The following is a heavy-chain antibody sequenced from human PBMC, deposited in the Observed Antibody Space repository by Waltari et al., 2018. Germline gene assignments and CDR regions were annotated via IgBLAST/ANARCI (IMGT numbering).Heavy chain of an antibody. D-gene: IGHD3-10*01. CDR1: GGSISSGSYY. J-gene: IGHJ6*02. Sequence: QVQLQESGPGLVKPSQTLSLTCTVSGGSISSGSYYWSWIRPPAGKGLEWIGYIYTSGSTNYNPSLKSRVTISVDTSKNQFSLKLSSVTAADTAVYYCARGAMVQGVGYYYGMDVWGQGTTVTVSS. V-gene: IGHV4-61*09. CDR3: ARGAMVQGVGYYYGMDV. CDR2: IYTSGST.